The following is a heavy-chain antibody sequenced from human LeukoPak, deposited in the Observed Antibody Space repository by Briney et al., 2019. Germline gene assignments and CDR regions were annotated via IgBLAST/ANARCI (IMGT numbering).Heavy chain of an antibody. CDR2: INSDGSNA. Sequence: GGSLRLSCATSGFTFSAYLMHWVRQAPGKGLAWVARINSDGSNAIYADSVKGRFTISRDNAKNTVSLQMESLRDEDTAVYYCVRKLSGAHLDYWGQGALVTVSS. V-gene: IGHV3-74*01. CDR1: GFTFSAYL. J-gene: IGHJ4*02. CDR3: VRKLSGAHLDY. D-gene: IGHD4-23*01.